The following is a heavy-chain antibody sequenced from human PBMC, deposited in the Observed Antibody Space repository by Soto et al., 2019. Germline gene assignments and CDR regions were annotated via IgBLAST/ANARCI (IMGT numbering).Heavy chain of an antibody. J-gene: IGHJ4*02. CDR3: ARWLGYGPHFDY. Sequence: QVQLQESGPGLVKPSQTLSLTCTVSGGSISSGDYYWSWIRQPPGKGLEWIGYIYYSGSTYYNPSPKSRVTISVDTSKNQFSLKLSSVTAAATAVYYCARWLGYGPHFDYWGQGTLVTVSS. V-gene: IGHV4-30-4*01. CDR1: GGSISSGDYY. D-gene: IGHD5-12*01. CDR2: IYYSGST.